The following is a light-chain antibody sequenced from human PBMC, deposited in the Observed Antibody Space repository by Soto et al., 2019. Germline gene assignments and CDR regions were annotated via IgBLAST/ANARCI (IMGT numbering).Light chain of an antibody. CDR3: QQYNSFSWT. CDR2: KAS. Sequence: DIQMTQSPSTLSASVGDRVNITCRASQSISSWLAWYQQKPGKAPKLLIYKASSLEVGVPSRFSGSGSGTEFTLTISSLQPDDFATYYCQQYNSFSWTFGQGTKV. V-gene: IGKV1-5*03. J-gene: IGKJ1*01. CDR1: QSISSW.